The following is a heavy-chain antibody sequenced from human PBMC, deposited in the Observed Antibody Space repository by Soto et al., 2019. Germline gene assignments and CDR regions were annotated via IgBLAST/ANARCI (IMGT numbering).Heavy chain of an antibody. CDR1: GDTFRSYA. J-gene: IGHJ4*02. CDR2: IIPLYGTT. V-gene: IGHV1-69*12. Sequence: QVQLVQSGAEEKKPGSSVKVSCKISGDTFRSYAVHWVRQAPRQGLEWMGGIIPLYGTTNYAQKFQGRVTITADESTTTAYMELTSLKSDDTAIYYCAKDGGDIVSFHWGQGTLVTVPS. CDR3: AKDGGDIVSFH. D-gene: IGHD5-12*01.